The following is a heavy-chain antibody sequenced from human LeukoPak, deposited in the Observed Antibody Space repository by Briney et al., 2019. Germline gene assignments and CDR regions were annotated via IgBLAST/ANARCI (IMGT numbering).Heavy chain of an antibody. Sequence: GASVKVSSKASGYTFTGYYMHWVRQAPGQGLEWMGWINPNSGDTNYAQKFQGRVTMTRDTSISTAYMDLSRLRSDDTAVYYCARDLLTVGDSSGWGVSDYWGQGTLVTVSS. CDR3: ARDLLTVGDSSGWGVSDY. CDR1: GYTFTGYY. J-gene: IGHJ4*02. D-gene: IGHD6-19*01. V-gene: IGHV1-2*02. CDR2: INPNSGDT.